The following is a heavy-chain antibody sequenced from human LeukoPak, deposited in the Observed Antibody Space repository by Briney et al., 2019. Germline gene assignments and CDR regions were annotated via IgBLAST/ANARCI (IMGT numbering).Heavy chain of an antibody. CDR2: INHSGST. CDR3: ARVTVVTPTNWFDP. Sequence: SETLSLTCAVYGGSFGGYYWSWIRQPPGKGLEWIGEINHSGSTNYNPSLKSRVTISVDTSKNQFSLKLSSVTAADTAVYYCARVTVVTPTNWFDPWGQGTLVTVSS. V-gene: IGHV4-34*01. J-gene: IGHJ5*02. D-gene: IGHD4-23*01. CDR1: GGSFGGYY.